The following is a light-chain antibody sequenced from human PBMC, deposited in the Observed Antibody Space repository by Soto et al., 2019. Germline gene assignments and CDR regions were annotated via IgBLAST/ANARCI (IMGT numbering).Light chain of an antibody. CDR2: GAS. CDR3: QQYGSSPPYT. Sequence: EIVLTQSPGPLSLSPGERSTLSCRASQSVSRSYLAWYQQKPGQAPKLLIYGASSRATGVPDRFSASGSGTDFTLTISRMEPEDFAMYYCQQYGSSPPYTFGQGTKLEIK. J-gene: IGKJ2*01. CDR1: QSVSRSY. V-gene: IGKV3-20*01.